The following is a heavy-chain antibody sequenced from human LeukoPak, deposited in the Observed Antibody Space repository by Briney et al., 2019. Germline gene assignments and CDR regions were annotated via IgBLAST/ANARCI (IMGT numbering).Heavy chain of an antibody. CDR2: IYYSGST. CDR3: ARGLIQNGFDP. J-gene: IGHJ5*02. CDR1: GGSISSSSYY. V-gene: IGHV4-39*01. Sequence: SETLSLTCTVSGGSISSSSYYWGWIRQPPGKGLEWIGSIYYSGSTYYNPSLKSRVTISVDTSKNQFSLKLSSVTAADTAVYYCARGLIQNGFDPWGQGTLVTVSS. D-gene: IGHD5-18*01.